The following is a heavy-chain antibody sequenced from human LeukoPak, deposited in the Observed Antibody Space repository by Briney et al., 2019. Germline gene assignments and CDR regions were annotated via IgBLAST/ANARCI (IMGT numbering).Heavy chain of an antibody. D-gene: IGHD4-17*01. CDR1: GGSFGGYY. Sequence: PSETLSLTCAVYGGSFGGYYWSWIRQPPGKGLEWIGEINHSGSTNYNPSLKSRVTISVDTSKNQFSLKLSSVTAADTAVYYCARDRHYGDYPYYFDYWGQGTLVTVSS. V-gene: IGHV4-34*01. CDR3: ARDRHYGDYPYYFDY. CDR2: INHSGST. J-gene: IGHJ4*02.